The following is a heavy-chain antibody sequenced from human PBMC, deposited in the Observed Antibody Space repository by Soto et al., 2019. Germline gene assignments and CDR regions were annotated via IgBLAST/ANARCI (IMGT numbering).Heavy chain of an antibody. J-gene: IGHJ5*02. D-gene: IGHD3-16*02. CDR3: ARTYVWGSYRPNWFDP. CDR1: GDSLSRADYY. CDR2: IYYSGST. V-gene: IGHV4-30-4*01. Sequence: SETRHLTYTVSGDSLSRADYYRSCLPHAPGKGLEWIGYIYYSGSTYYTPSLKSRVTISVDTSKNQFSLNLSSVTAADTAVYYCARTYVWGSYRPNWFDPWGQGTLVTVS.